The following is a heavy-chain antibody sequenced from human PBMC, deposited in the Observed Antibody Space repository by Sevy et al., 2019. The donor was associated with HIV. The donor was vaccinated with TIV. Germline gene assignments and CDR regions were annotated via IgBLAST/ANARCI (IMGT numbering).Heavy chain of an antibody. Sequence: GGSLRLSCAASGFTFSSYSMNWVRQAPGKGLEWVSYISSSSSTIYYADSVKGRFTISRDNAKNSLYLQMNSLRDEDTAVYYCARGYCSGGSSYSGFDLWGRGTLVTVS. D-gene: IGHD2-15*01. CDR2: ISSSSSTI. CDR1: GFTFSSYS. CDR3: ARGYCSGGSSYSGFDL. J-gene: IGHJ2*01. V-gene: IGHV3-48*02.